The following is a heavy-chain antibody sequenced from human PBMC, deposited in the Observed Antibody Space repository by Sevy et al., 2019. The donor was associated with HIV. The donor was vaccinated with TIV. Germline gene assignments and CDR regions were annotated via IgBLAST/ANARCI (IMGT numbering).Heavy chain of an antibody. CDR2: IYYSGST. V-gene: IGHV4-59*01. D-gene: IGHD5-12*01. CDR1: GGSISSYY. Sequence: SETLSLTCTVSGGSISSYYWSWIRQPPGKGLEWIGNIYYSGSTNYNPSLRSRVTISVGTSKNQFSLKLSSVTAAETDVYYCARDRGYSGYDYDYWGQGTLVTVSS. CDR3: ARDRGYSGYDYDY. J-gene: IGHJ4*02.